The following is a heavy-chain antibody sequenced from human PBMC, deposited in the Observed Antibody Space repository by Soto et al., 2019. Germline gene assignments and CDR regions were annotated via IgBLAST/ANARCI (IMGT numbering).Heavy chain of an antibody. J-gene: IGHJ1*01. Sequence: LRLSCAASGFTFDDYALHWVRPVPGKGLEWVSGINWNSGSIGYADSVKGRFAISRDNAKNSLHLQMNSLRAEDTAFYYCVKDESINWYSGHFRHWGQGTLVTVSS. CDR3: VKDESINWYSGHFRH. CDR2: INWNSGSI. V-gene: IGHV3-9*01. CDR1: GFTFDDYA. D-gene: IGHD6-13*01.